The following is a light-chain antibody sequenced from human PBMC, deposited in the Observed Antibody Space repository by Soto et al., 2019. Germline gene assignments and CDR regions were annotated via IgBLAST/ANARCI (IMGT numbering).Light chain of an antibody. CDR1: ISNIGSNS. J-gene: IGLJ1*01. CDR2: SNN. V-gene: IGLV1-44*01. Sequence: QAVVTQPPSASGTPGQRVTIFCSGRISNIGSNSVIWHQHLPGTAPKLLIYSNNQRPSGVPDRFSGSKSGTSASLAISGLQSEDEADYYCGSWDDNLNAFVFGTGTKLTVL. CDR3: GSWDDNLNAFV.